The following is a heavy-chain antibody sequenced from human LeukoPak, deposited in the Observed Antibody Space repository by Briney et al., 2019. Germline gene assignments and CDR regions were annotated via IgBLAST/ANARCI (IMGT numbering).Heavy chain of an antibody. J-gene: IGHJ6*03. V-gene: IGHV3-21*01. Sequence: PGGSLRLSCAASGFTFSSYSMSWVRQAPGKGLEWVSSISSSKTYIYYADSVKGRFTISRDNVKSSLYLQMNSLRAEDTAVYYCARVTSGITGGTYYYYYMDVWGKGTTVTVSS. CDR2: ISSSKTYI. CDR1: GFTFSSYS. D-gene: IGHD6-13*01. CDR3: ARVTSGITGGTYYYYYMDV.